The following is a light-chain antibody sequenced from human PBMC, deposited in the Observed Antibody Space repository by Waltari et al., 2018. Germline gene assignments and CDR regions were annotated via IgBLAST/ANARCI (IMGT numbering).Light chain of an antibody. Sequence: IVLTQSPGTLSLSPGERATPSCRASQNVRSGYLAWYQQKRCEAPRLLIYGASRKASGIPDRFSGSGSGTDFTLTISRLEPEDSAVYYCQKYGSTVTRTFGQGTKVEIK. CDR1: QNVRSGY. CDR3: QKYGSTVTRT. CDR2: GAS. V-gene: IGKV3-20*01. J-gene: IGKJ1*01.